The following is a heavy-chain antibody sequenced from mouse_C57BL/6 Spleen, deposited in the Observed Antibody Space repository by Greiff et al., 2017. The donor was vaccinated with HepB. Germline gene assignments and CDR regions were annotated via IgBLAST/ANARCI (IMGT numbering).Heavy chain of an antibody. CDR1: GYTFTDYN. Sequence: EVQLQQSGPELVKPGASVKIPCKASGYTFTDYNMDWVKQSHGKSLEWIGDINPNNGGTIYNQKFKGKATLTVDKSSSTASMELRSLTSEDTAVYYCARDGDYYGSSWFAYWGQGTLVTVSA. CDR2: INPNNGGT. J-gene: IGHJ3*01. CDR3: ARDGDYYGSSWFAY. V-gene: IGHV1-18*01. D-gene: IGHD1-1*01.